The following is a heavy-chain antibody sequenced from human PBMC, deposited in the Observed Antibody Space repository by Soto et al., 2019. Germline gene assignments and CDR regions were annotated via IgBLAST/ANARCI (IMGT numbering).Heavy chain of an antibody. Sequence: AGGSLRLSCAASGFTFSSYGMHWVRRAPGKGLEWVAVIWYDGSNKYYADSVKGRCTIARDNSKNTQYLQMNSLRAEDTAVYYCARLIAAAGLDYWGQGTLVTVSS. CDR2: IWYDGSNK. CDR1: GFTFSSYG. J-gene: IGHJ4*02. D-gene: IGHD6-13*01. V-gene: IGHV3-33*01. CDR3: ARLIAAAGLDY.